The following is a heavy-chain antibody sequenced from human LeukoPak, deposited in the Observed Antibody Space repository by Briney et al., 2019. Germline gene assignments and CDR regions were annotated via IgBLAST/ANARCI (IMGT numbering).Heavy chain of an antibody. V-gene: IGHV3-30*02. Sequence: PGGSLRLSCAASGFTFSSYGMHWVRQAPGKGLEWVAFIRYDGSNKYYADSVKGRFTISRDNSKNTLYLQMNSLRAEDTAVYYCAKDRAIAAAGTEGDYWAREPWSPSPQ. CDR3: AKDRAIAAAGTEGDY. J-gene: IGHJ4*02. CDR2: IRYDGSNK. D-gene: IGHD6-13*01. CDR1: GFTFSSYG.